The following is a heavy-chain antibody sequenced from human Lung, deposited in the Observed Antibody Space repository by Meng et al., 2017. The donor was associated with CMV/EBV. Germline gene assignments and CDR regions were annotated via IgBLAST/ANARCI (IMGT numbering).Heavy chain of an antibody. J-gene: IGHJ5*02. V-gene: IGHV3-23*01. Sequence: GGSLRLXCAASAFTFSNYGMSWVRRAPGRGLEWVSGISAGGGSTYYADSVKGRFTVSRDNSKNTLYLQMNSLRAEDTAVYYCAKDWSRYCTSTSCYKTWFDLWGQGTXVTVSS. D-gene: IGHD2-2*01. CDR1: AFTFSNYG. CDR2: ISAGGGST. CDR3: AKDWSRYCTSTSCYKTWFDL.